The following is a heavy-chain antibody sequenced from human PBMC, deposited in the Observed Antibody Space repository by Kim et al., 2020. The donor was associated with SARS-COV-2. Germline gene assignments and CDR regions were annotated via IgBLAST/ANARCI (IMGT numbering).Heavy chain of an antibody. Sequence: RFTISRDNAKNSLYLQMNSLRAEDTAVYYCARGQVVPAAHHYYYYYGMDVWGQGTTVTVSS. CDR3: ARGQVVPAAHHYYYYYGMDV. J-gene: IGHJ6*02. V-gene: IGHV3-11*06. D-gene: IGHD2-2*01.